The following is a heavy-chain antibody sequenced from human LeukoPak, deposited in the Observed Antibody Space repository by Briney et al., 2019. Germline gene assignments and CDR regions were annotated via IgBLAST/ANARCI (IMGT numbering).Heavy chain of an antibody. V-gene: IGHV3-23*01. CDR2: ISATGYVT. D-gene: IGHD5-18*01. J-gene: IGHJ3*02. Sequence: GGSLRLSCAASEFTFSDYAMTWVRQAPGKGLEWVSAISATGYVTYYADSVKGRFTISRDNSKNTLYLQMNSLRAEDTAVYYCAKERGDTALVIDAFDIWGQGTMVTVSS. CDR3: AKERGDTALVIDAFDI. CDR1: EFTFSDYA.